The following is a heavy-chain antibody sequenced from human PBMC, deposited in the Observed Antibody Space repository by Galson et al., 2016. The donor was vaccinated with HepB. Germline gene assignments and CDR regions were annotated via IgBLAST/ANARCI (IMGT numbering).Heavy chain of an antibody. V-gene: IGHV1-69*02. CDR2: IIPILGIA. CDR1: GGTFSTYT. CDR3: ARAAMVTPDYFYYGMDV. Sequence: SVKVSCKASGGTFSTYTFSWVRQAPGQGLEWMGRIIPILGIANYAQKFQGRVTSTADKSTSTAYMELSRLRSEDTAVYYCARAAMVTPDYFYYGMDVWGLGTTVTVSS. J-gene: IGHJ6*02. D-gene: IGHD5-18*01.